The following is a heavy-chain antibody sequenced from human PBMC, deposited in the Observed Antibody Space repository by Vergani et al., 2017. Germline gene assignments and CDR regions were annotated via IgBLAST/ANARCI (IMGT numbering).Heavy chain of an antibody. V-gene: IGHV4-59*04. Sequence: QVQLQESGPGLVKPSETLSLTCTVSGGSISSYYWSWIRQPPGKGLEWIGYIYYSGSTYYNTSLKSRVTISVETSKNQFSLKLSSVTAADTAVDYCASHRNYDSSPWEAFDIWGQGTMVTVSS. CDR1: GGSISSYY. CDR2: IYYSGST. CDR3: ASHRNYDSSPWEAFDI. J-gene: IGHJ3*02. D-gene: IGHD3-22*01.